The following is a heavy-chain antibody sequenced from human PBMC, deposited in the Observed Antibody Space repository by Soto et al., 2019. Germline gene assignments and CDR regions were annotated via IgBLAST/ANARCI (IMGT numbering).Heavy chain of an antibody. CDR2: ISAYNGNT. CDR1: GYTFTSYG. V-gene: IGHV1-18*01. CDR3: ARDRPVINYYDSSHPLDY. D-gene: IGHD3-22*01. J-gene: IGHJ4*02. Sequence: ASVKVSCKASGYTFTSYGISWVLQAPGQGLEWMGWISAYNGNTNYAQKLQGRVTMTTDTSTSTAYMELRSLRSDDTAVYYCARDRPVINYYDSSHPLDYWGQGTLVTVSS.